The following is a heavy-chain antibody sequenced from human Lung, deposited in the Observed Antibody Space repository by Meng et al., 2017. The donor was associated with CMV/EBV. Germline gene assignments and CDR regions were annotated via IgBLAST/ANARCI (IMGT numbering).Heavy chain of an antibody. CDR3: ARVWKPGIAAAEY. V-gene: IGHV1-2*02. D-gene: IGHD6-13*01. CDR1: GYTFTGYY. CDR2: INPNSGGT. J-gene: IGHJ4*02. Sequence: KASGYTFTGYYMPWVRQAPGQGLEWMGWINPNSGGTNYAQKFQGRVTMTRDTSISTAYMELSRLRSNDTAVYYCARVWKPGIAAAEYWGQGTLVTVSS.